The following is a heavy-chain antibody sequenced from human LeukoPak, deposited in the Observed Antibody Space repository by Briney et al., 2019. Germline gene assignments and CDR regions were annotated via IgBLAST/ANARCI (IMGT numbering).Heavy chain of an antibody. V-gene: IGHV3-21*01. J-gene: IGHJ4*02. CDR2: ISSSSSYI. CDR1: GFIFSSYS. CDR3: AREGDYDIPGG. D-gene: IGHD3-9*01. Sequence: GGSLRLSCAASGFIFSSYSMNWVRQAPGKGLEWVSSISSSSSYIYYADSVKGRFTISRDNAKNSLYLQMNSLRAEDTAVYYCAREGDYDIPGGWGQGTLVTVSS.